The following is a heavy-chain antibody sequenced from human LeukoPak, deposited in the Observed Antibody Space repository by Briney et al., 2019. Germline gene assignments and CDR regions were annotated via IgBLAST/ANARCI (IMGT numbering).Heavy chain of an antibody. CDR1: GFTFSSHN. CDR2: ISTRSSTM. J-gene: IGHJ4*02. CDR3: ARDTDLNSEWLAFDY. Sequence: PGGSLRLSCAASGFTFSSHNMNWVRQAPGKGLEWVSYISTRSSTMYHADSVKGRFTISRDNAKNSLYLQMNSLRAEDTAVYYCARDTDLNSEWLAFDYWGQGTLVTVSS. D-gene: IGHD6-19*01. V-gene: IGHV3-48*04.